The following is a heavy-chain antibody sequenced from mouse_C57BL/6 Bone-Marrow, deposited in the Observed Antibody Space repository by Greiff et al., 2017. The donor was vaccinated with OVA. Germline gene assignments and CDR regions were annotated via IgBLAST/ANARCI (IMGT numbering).Heavy chain of an antibody. J-gene: IGHJ1*03. D-gene: IGHD1-2*01. CDR3: ARYGYHVYFDV. V-gene: IGHV14-2*01. Sequence: EVQLQQSGAELVKPGASVKLSCTASGFNIKDYYMHWVKQRTEQGLEWIGRIDPEDGETKYAPKFQGKATITADTSSNTADLQLSSLTSEDTAVYYCARYGYHVYFDVWGTGTTVTVSS. CDR1: GFNIKDYY. CDR2: IDPEDGET.